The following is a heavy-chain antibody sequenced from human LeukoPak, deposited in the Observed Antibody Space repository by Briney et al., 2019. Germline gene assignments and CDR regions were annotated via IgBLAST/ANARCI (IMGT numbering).Heavy chain of an antibody. V-gene: IGHV1-2*06. CDR1: GYTFIDYY. CDR3: ARGDYGDYNWFDP. Sequence: ASVKVSCKASGYTFIDYYMLWVRQAPGQGLEWMGRINPNSGGTNYAQKFQGRVTMTRDTSISTAYMELSRLRSDDTAVYYCARGDYGDYNWFDPWGQGTLVTVSS. CDR2: INPNSGGT. D-gene: IGHD4-17*01. J-gene: IGHJ5*02.